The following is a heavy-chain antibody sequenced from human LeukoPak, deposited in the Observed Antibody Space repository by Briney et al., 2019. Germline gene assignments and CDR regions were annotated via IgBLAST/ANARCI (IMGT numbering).Heavy chain of an antibody. V-gene: IGHV1-69*11. D-gene: IGHD3-10*01. CDR1: RGTFSSYA. J-gene: IGHJ5*02. Sequence: SVKVSCKASRGTFSSYAISWVRQAPGQGLEWMGIINPSGGSTSYAQKFQGRVTITADESTSTAYMELSSLRSEDTAVYYCARARFGELSSWWFDPWGQGTLVTVSS. CDR3: ARARFGELSSWWFDP. CDR2: INPSGGST.